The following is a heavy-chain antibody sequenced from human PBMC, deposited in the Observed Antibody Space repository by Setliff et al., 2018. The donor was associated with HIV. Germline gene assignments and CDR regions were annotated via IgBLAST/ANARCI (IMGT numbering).Heavy chain of an antibody. CDR3: ARGFYGDYYFDY. CDR1: GYSFTSYW. CDR2: IDPSNSNT. V-gene: IGHV5-10-1*01. J-gene: IGHJ4*02. D-gene: IGHD4-17*01. Sequence: GESLKISCKGSGYSFTSYWISWVLQMPGKGLEWMGRIDPSNSNTNYSPSFQGHVTISADKSISTAYLQWSSLKASDTAMYYCARGFYGDYYFDYWGQGTLVTVSS.